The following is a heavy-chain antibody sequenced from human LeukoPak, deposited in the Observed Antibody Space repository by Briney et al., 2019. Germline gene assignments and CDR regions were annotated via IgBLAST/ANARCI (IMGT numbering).Heavy chain of an antibody. J-gene: IGHJ3*02. Sequence: PSETLSLTCTVSGGSISSYYWSWIRQPPGKGLEWIGYIYYSGSTNYNPSLKSRVTISVDTSKNQFSLKLSSVTAADTAVYYCARETGGYYDSSGFDIWGQGTMVTVSS. V-gene: IGHV4-59*01. CDR3: ARETGGYYDSSGFDI. D-gene: IGHD3-22*01. CDR1: GGSISSYY. CDR2: IYYSGST.